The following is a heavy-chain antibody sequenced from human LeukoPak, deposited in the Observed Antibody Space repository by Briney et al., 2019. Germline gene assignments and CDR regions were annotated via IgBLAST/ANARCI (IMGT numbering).Heavy chain of an antibody. D-gene: IGHD1-26*01. CDR3: ARGPSGSYGDVYIWFDP. Sequence: GASVKVSCKASGYTFTGYYMHWVRQAPGQGLEWMGWINPNSGGTNYAQKFQGRVTMTRDTSISTAYMELSRLRSDDTAVYYCARGPSGSYGDVYIWFDPWGQGTLVTVSS. CDR2: INPNSGGT. J-gene: IGHJ5*02. CDR1: GYTFTGYY. V-gene: IGHV1-2*02.